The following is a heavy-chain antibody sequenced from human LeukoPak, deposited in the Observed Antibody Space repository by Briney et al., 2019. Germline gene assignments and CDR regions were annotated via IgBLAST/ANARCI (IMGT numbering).Heavy chain of an antibody. Sequence: ASVKVSCKAAGYTFTAYFIHWVRQAPGQGLEWMGRINPNSGDTNYAQKFQGRVTMTRDTSTSTAYMELSRLTSDDTAVYYCARPTSYGCYFDSWGQGTLVTVSS. CDR1: GYTFTAYF. J-gene: IGHJ4*02. CDR2: INPNSGDT. D-gene: IGHD5-18*01. CDR3: ARPTSYGCYFDS. V-gene: IGHV1-2*06.